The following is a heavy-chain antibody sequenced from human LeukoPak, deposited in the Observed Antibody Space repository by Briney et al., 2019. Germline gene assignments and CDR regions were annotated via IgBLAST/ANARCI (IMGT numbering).Heavy chain of an antibody. J-gene: IGHJ4*02. CDR2: IYYSGST. D-gene: IGHD1-26*01. CDR1: GGSISRYY. V-gene: IGHV4-59*01. Sequence: SETLSLTCTVSGGSISRYYWSWIRQPPGKGLEWIGYIYYSGSTNYNPSLKSRVTISVDTSKNQFSLKLSSVTAADTAVYYCARSGSYGPLDYWGQGTLVTVSS. CDR3: ARSGSYGPLDY.